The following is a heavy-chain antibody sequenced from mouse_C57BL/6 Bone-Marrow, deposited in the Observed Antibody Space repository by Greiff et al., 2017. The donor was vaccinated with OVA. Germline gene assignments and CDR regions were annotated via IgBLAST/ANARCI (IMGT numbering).Heavy chain of an antibody. D-gene: IGHD1-1*01. V-gene: IGHV1-42*01. CDR3: ARGPHYYGSRHEGFAY. CDR1: GYSFTGYY. J-gene: IGHJ3*01. CDR2: INPSTGGT. Sequence: VQLQQSGPELVKPGASVKISCKASGYSFTGYYMNWVKQSPEKSLEWIGEINPSTGGTTYNQKFKAKATLTVDKSSSTAYMQLKSLTSEDSAVYYCARGPHYYGSRHEGFAYWGQGTLVTVSA.